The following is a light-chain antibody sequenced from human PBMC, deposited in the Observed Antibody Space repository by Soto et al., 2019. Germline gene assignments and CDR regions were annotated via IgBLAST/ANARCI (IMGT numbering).Light chain of an antibody. V-gene: IGKV1-9*01. CDR2: GPS. Sequence: DIQLTQSPSFLSASVGGRVTITCRASQAISSHLAWYQQKPGKAPNLLIYGPSPLQSGVPSRFSGSGSGTQFTLTISSLPPEDFATYYCQQLNSYPLTFGPGTTVDIK. CDR3: QQLNSYPLT. CDR1: QAISSH. J-gene: IGKJ3*01.